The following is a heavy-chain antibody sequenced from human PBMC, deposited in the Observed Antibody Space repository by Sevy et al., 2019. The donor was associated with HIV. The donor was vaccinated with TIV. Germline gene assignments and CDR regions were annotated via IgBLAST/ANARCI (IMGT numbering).Heavy chain of an antibody. D-gene: IGHD3-22*01. J-gene: IGHJ4*02. CDR3: ARVLYYDSSGYYYNVLIDY. V-gene: IGHV4-34*01. Sequence: SETLSLTCAVYGGSFSGYYWSWIRQPPGKGLEWIGEINHSGSTKYNPSLKSRVTISVDTSKNQFSLKLSSVTAADTAVYYCARVLYYDSSGYYYNVLIDYWGQGTLVTVSS. CDR1: GGSFSGYY. CDR2: INHSGST.